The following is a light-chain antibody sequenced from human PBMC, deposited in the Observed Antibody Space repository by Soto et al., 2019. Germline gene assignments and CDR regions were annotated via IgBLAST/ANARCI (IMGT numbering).Light chain of an antibody. CDR2: GAS. Sequence: IVSTQSPGTLSLPPGERATLSCRASQSLSSGYLGWYQQKPGQAPRLLIYGASSRATGIPDRFSGSASGTDFTLTISRLEPEDFAMYYCQQYGGSPWTFGQGAKVDI. J-gene: IGKJ1*01. CDR3: QQYGGSPWT. CDR1: QSLSSGY. V-gene: IGKV3-20*01.